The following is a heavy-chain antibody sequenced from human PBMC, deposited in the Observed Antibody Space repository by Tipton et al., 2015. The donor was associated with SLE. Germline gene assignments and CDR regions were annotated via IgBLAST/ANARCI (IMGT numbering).Heavy chain of an antibody. J-gene: IGHJ3*02. V-gene: IGHV4-59*01. CDR2: IYYSGST. D-gene: IGHD2-2*02. Sequence: LRLSCTVSGGSISSYYWSWIRQPPGKGLEWIGYIYYSGSTNYNPSLKGRVTISVDTSKNQFSLKLSSVTAADTAVYYCARDRQTGYCSSTSCYTRAFDIWGQGTMVTVSS. CDR3: ARDRQTGYCSSTSCYTRAFDI. CDR1: GGSISSYY.